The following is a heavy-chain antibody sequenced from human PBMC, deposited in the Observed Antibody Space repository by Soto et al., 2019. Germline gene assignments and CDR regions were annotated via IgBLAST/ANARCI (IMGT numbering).Heavy chain of an antibody. V-gene: IGHV3-53*01. CDR1: GFTVSSDY. D-gene: IGHD2-15*01. Sequence: GGSLRLSCAASGFTVSSDYMNWVRQAPGKGLEWVSVIYSSGTTYYADSVQGRFTISRDNSKNTVYLQMNSLRAEDTAVYYCVRQDSAGYFEYWGQGTLVTVSS. J-gene: IGHJ4*02. CDR3: VRQDSAGYFEY. CDR2: IYSSGTT.